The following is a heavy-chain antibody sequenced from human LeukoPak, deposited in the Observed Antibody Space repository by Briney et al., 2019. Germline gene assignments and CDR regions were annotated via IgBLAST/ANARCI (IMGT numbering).Heavy chain of an antibody. CDR3: ARRPTYYYDSSGYYSGYFQH. CDR1: GGSISSSSYY. V-gene: IGHV4-39*01. J-gene: IGHJ1*01. CDR2: IYYSGST. D-gene: IGHD3-22*01. Sequence: SETLSLTCAVSGGSISSSSYYWGWIRQPPGKGLEWLGSIYYSGSTYYNPSLKSRVTISVDTSKNQFSLKLSSVTAADTAVYYCARRPTYYYDSSGYYSGYFQHWGQGTLVTASS.